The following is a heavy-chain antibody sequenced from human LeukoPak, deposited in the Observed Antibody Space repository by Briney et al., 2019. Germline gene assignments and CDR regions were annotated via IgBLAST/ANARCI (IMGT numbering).Heavy chain of an antibody. J-gene: IGHJ4*02. D-gene: IGHD3-22*01. CDR3: ARALYYDSSGYGIDY. V-gene: IGHV4-59*01. CDR1: GGSISSYY. CDR2: IYYSGST. Sequence: ASETLSLTCTVSGGSISSYYWSWIRQPPGKGLEWIGYIYYSGSTNYNPSLKSRVTISVDTSKNQFSLKLSSVTAADTAVYYCARALYYDSSGYGIDYWGQGTLVTVSS.